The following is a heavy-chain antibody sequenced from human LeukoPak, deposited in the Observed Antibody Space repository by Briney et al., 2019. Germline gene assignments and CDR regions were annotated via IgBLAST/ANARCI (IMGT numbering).Heavy chain of an antibody. CDR2: IYYSGST. Sequence: SETLSLTCTVSGASISSYYWGWIRQPPGKGLEWIGYIYYSGSTNYNPSLKSRVTISVYTSKNQFSLKLSSMTAADTAVYYCARNHDSGGYSLFKWGQGTLVTVSS. CDR3: ARNHDSGGYSLFK. J-gene: IGHJ4*02. V-gene: IGHV4-59*01. D-gene: IGHD3-22*01. CDR1: GASISSYY.